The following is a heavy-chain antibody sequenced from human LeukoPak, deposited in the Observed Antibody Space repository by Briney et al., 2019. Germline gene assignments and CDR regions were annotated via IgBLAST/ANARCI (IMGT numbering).Heavy chain of an antibody. Sequence: GGSLRLSCTASGFSFSTYWMSWVREAPGKGLEWVANIKQDGSEKYYVDSVKGRFTISRDNAKNSLYLQMNSLRAEDTAVYYCGRRPREIAVADYWGQGTLVTVSS. D-gene: IGHD6-19*01. V-gene: IGHV3-7*01. CDR1: GFSFSTYW. J-gene: IGHJ4*02. CDR2: IKQDGSEK. CDR3: GRRPREIAVADY.